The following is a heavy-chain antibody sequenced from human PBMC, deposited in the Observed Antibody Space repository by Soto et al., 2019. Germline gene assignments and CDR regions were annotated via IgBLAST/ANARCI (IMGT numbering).Heavy chain of an antibody. V-gene: IGHV3-15*07. CDR1: GLTFSKAW. J-gene: IGHJ6*02. CDR3: TTGSVEGV. D-gene: IGHD2-15*01. CDR2: IKTNSEGGTT. Sequence: EVQLVESGGGLVKPGGSLRLSCAASGLTFSKAWMNWVRQAPGKGLEWVGRIKTNSEGGTTDYAAPVQGRFSLSRDDSRNPLSLQMKSLKTDDTAVYYCTTGSVEGVWGQGATVTVSS.